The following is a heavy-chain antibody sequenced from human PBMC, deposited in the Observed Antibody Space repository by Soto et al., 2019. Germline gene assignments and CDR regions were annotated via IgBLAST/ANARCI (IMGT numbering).Heavy chain of an antibody. CDR2: ISGSGGST. D-gene: IGHD6-13*01. J-gene: IGHJ6*02. CDR3: AKGRSSWYYYYGMDV. CDR1: GFTFSSYA. V-gene: IGHV3-23*01. Sequence: HPGGSLRLSCAASGFTFSSYAMSWVRQAPGKGLEWVSAISGSGGSTYYADSVKGRFTISRDNSKNTLYLQMNSLRAEDTAVYYCAKGRSSWYYYYGMDVWGQGTTVTVSS.